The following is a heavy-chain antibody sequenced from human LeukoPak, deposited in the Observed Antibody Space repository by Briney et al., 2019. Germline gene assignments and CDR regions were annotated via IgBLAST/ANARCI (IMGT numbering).Heavy chain of an antibody. CDR3: SRESGAFCPFGY. D-gene: IGHD1-26*01. V-gene: IGHV4-4*02. CDR2: ISLTGQT. J-gene: IGHJ4*02. Sequence: SETLPLTCGVSGGSISSTIWWSWVRQSPGQGLEWIGEISLTGQTNYNPSLSGRVTMLLDESSNHLSLHLTSVTAADTATYYCSRESGAFCPFGYWGQGTLVIVPS. CDR1: GGSISSTIW.